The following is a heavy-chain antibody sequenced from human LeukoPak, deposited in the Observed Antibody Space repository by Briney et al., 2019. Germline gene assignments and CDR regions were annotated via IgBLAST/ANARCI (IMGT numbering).Heavy chain of an antibody. Sequence: GGSLRLSCAASGFIVSSYAMSWVRQAPGKGLEWVSSISSSSYIYYADSVKGRFTISRDNAKNSLYLQMNSLRAEDTAVYYCARSQMAGIGYFDYRGQGTLVTVSS. J-gene: IGHJ4*02. CDR3: ARSQMAGIGYFDY. V-gene: IGHV3-21*01. CDR2: ISSSSYI. CDR1: GFIVSSYA. D-gene: IGHD6-19*01.